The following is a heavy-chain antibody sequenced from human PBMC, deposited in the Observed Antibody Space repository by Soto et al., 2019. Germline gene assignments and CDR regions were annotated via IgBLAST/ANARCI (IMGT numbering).Heavy chain of an antibody. Sequence: QVHLVQSGAEVKKPGASVKVSCKASGYTFTSYGITWVRQAPGQGLEWMGWISAHNGNTDYAQKIPGRVIVTRDTSTITAYMEMGSVRSDDTAVYYCARGRYGDYWGQGALVTVSS. CDR3: ARGRYGDY. J-gene: IGHJ4*02. V-gene: IGHV1-18*01. CDR1: GYTFTSYG. D-gene: IGHD1-1*01. CDR2: ISAHNGNT.